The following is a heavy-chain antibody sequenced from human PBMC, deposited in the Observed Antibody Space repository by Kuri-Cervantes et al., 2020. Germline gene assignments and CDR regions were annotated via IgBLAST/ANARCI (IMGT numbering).Heavy chain of an antibody. CDR2: ISSDGSST. CDR1: GFTLRSYW. Sequence: LSLTCAASGFTLRSYWMHWVRQVPGKGLLWVSRISSDGSSTSYADSVKGRFTISRDNAKNTLYLEMNSLTAEDTAVYHCARGSSTYSLNWGQGTLVTVSS. V-gene: IGHV3-74*01. D-gene: IGHD2-15*01. J-gene: IGHJ4*02. CDR3: ARGSSTYSLN.